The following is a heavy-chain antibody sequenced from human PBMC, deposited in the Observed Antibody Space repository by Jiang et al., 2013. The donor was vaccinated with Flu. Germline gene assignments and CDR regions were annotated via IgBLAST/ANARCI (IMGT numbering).Heavy chain of an antibody. CDR3: ASTDRRSGSFDD. V-gene: IGHV4-59*01. CDR2: IYYTEDT. Sequence: GLVKPSETLSLSCRVTGGSFNTYYWSWVRQPPGKGLEWIGYIYYTEDTAYSPSLKSRVTISVDTSKNQYSLKLSSVTAADTAVYYCASTDRRSGSFDDWGQGTLVTVSP. J-gene: IGHJ5*02. CDR1: GGSFNTYY. D-gene: IGHD2-15*01.